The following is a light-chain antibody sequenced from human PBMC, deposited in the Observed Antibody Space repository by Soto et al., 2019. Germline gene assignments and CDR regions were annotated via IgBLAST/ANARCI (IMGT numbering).Light chain of an antibody. CDR2: KNN. Sequence: QSVLTQPPSVSGAPGQRVTITCTGSRSNIGAGFPVHWYQRLPGAAPKLLIYKNNNRPSGVPDRFSGSTSGASASLAITGLQAEDEADYYCQSFDSRLSAPKFGGGTKVTVL. CDR3: QSFDSRLSAPK. CDR1: RSNIGAGFP. J-gene: IGLJ2*01. V-gene: IGLV1-40*01.